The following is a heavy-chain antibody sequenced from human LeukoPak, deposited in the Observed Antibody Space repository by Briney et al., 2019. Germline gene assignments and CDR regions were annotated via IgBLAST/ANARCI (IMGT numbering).Heavy chain of an antibody. CDR1: GGTFSSYA. Sequence: ASVKVSCKASGGTFSSYAISWVRQAPGQGLEWMGRIIPILGIANYAQKFQGRVTITADKSTSTAYMELSSLRSEDTAVYYCAKDLFEVYDFWITWGQGTLVTVSS. J-gene: IGHJ5*02. CDR2: IIPILGIA. CDR3: AKDLFEVYDFWIT. V-gene: IGHV1-69*04. D-gene: IGHD3-3*01.